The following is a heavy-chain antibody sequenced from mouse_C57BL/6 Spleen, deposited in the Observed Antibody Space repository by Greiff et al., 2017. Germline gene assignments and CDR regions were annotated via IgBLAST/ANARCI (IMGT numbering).Heavy chain of an antibody. D-gene: IGHD1-2*01. CDR1: GYTFTDYY. Sequence: VQLQQSGPVLVKPGASVKMSCKASGYTFTDYYMNWVKQSHGKSLEWIGVINPYNGGTSYNQKFKGKATLTVAKSSSTAYMELNSLTSEDSAVYYCARSRATAFGYWGQGTTLTVSS. V-gene: IGHV1-19*01. J-gene: IGHJ2*01. CDR3: ARSRATAFGY. CDR2: INPYNGGT.